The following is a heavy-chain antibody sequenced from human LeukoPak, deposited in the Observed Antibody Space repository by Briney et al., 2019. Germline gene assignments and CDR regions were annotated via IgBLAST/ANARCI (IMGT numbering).Heavy chain of an antibody. Sequence: PSETLSFTCTVSGGSISSGDHYWSWIRQPPGEGLEWIAYIYYSGSTYYNPSLKSRVTISVDTSKNQLSLKLSSVTAADTAVYYCARRDNGWFDLWGQGTLVTVSS. D-gene: IGHD2-8*01. CDR3: ARRDNGWFDL. CDR1: GGSISSGDHY. J-gene: IGHJ5*02. CDR2: IYYSGST. V-gene: IGHV4-30-4*01.